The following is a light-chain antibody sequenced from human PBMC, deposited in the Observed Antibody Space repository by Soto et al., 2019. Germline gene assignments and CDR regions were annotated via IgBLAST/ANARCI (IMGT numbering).Light chain of an antibody. CDR1: SSDIGGYNY. CDR3: CSYGGRILVI. J-gene: IGLJ2*01. CDR2: AVS. Sequence: QSALTQPASVSGSPGQSITISCTGTSSDIGGYNYVSWYQQYPGKAPRLLIYAVSNRPSGVSDRFSGSKSGNTASLTISGLQAEDEDHYYCCSYGGRILVIFGEGTKVTVL. V-gene: IGLV2-14*01.